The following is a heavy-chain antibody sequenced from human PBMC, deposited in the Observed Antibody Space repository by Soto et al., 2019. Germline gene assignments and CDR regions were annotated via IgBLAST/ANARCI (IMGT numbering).Heavy chain of an antibody. J-gene: IGHJ3*01. V-gene: IGHV1-69*06. CDR3: GKVRPYNRRGYILHHVAPDV. CDR2: ILPIFDEP. D-gene: IGHD3-10*01. Sequence: QVQLVQSGAELRQPGSSVRVSCKASGGTLSKFGIAWFRQAPGQRPEWMGNILPIFDEPTYAFTLKNRLKVVGKNSNVVVNLDWGSLTAGDPAFYFCGKVRPYNRRGYILHHVAPDVGAQGTSVFVSS. CDR1: GGTLSKFG.